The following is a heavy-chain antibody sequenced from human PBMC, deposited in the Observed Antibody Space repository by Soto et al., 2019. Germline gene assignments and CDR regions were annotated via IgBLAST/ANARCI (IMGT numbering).Heavy chain of an antibody. CDR3: AQRVTYRTNYNCGSFDP. V-gene: IGHV2-5*02. CDR1: GLSLSTRGVG. D-gene: IGHD1-1*01. J-gene: IGHJ5*02. Sequence: QITLKESGPALMEPTQTLTLTCSLSGLSLSTRGVGVGWLRQAPGKALEWLAIIYWDHDKRYNPSLKTRLTITHXXSXNXADSAMTYKDPLDTAIYCRAQRVTYRTNYNCGSFDPRGQGTL. CDR2: IYWDHDK.